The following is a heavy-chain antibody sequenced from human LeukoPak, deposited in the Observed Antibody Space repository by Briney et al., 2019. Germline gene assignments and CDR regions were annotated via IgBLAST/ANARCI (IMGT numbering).Heavy chain of an antibody. D-gene: IGHD6-13*01. J-gene: IGHJ6*03. CDR2: IYPGDSDT. CDR1: GFPFTTFW. CDR3: ARGARIAAAGTDYMDV. V-gene: IGHV5-51*01. Sequence: GESLKISCEGPGFPFTTFWIGWVRQMPGKGLEWMGIIYPGDSDTRYSPSFQGQVTISADKSISTAYLQWSSLKASDTAMYYCARGARIAAAGTDYMDVWGKGTTVTVSS.